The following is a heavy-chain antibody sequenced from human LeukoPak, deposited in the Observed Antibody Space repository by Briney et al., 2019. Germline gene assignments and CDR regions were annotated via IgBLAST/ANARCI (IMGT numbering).Heavy chain of an antibody. Sequence: SETLSLTCTVSGGSISSYYWSWIRQPPGKGLEWIGEINHTGYINYNPSLKSRVTISVDTSKKQFSLKLNSVTAADTAVYYCARGNGYCSSTSCPHWFDPWGQGTLVTVSS. CDR1: GGSISSYY. D-gene: IGHD2-2*01. CDR2: INHTGYI. J-gene: IGHJ5*02. V-gene: IGHV4-34*01. CDR3: ARGNGYCSSTSCPHWFDP.